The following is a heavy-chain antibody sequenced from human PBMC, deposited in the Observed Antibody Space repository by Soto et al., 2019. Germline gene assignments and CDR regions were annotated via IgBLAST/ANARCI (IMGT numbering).Heavy chain of an antibody. J-gene: IGHJ6*02. D-gene: IGHD4-17*01. V-gene: IGHV3-53*01. CDR2: IYSSGST. Sequence: SLRLSCAASGFTVSSNNMNWVRQAPGKGLEWVSVIYSSGSTSYADSVKGRFTISRDNSKNTLSLEMNNLRAEDTAVYFCAREDYGGTLYLYYGMDVWGQGTTVTVSS. CDR3: AREDYGGTLYLYYGMDV. CDR1: GFTVSSNN.